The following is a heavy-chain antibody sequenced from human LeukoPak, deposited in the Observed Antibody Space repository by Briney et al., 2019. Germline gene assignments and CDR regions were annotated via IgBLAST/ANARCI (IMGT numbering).Heavy chain of an antibody. CDR3: AKGDSIYWYFDL. D-gene: IGHD3-3*02. CDR2: ISYDGSNK. CDR1: GFTFSSYA. J-gene: IGHJ2*01. V-gene: IGHV3-30*18. Sequence: GGALRLSRAASGFTFSSYAMTWVRQAPGKGLEWVAVISYDGSNKYYADSVKGRFTISRDNSKNTLYLQMNSLRAEDTAVYYCAKGDSIYWYFDLWGRGTLVTVSS.